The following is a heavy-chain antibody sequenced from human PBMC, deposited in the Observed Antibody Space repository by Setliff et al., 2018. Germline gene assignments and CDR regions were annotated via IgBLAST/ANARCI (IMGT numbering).Heavy chain of an antibody. CDR2: IHYSGST. Sequence: PSETLSLTCTVSGGSISGYYWSWIRQSAGKGLEWIGSIHYSGSTYYNRSLNSRVTMSVDTSKNHFSLKLPSVTAADTAVYYCARRMEQWLVDSYYYYMDVWGKGTTVTV. V-gene: IGHV4-4*07. D-gene: IGHD6-19*01. CDR3: ARRMEQWLVDSYYYYMDV. CDR1: GGSISGYY. J-gene: IGHJ6*03.